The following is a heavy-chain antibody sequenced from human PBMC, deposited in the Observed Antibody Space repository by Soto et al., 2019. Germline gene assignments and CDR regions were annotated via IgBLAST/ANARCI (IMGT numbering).Heavy chain of an antibody. D-gene: IGHD6-19*01. CDR2: IYYSGST. V-gene: IGHV4-39*01. CDR3: ASIARYSSGWLFDY. J-gene: IGHJ4*02. Sequence: SETLSLTCTVSGGSISSSSYYWGWIRQPPGKGLEWIGSIYYSGSTYYNPSLKSRVTISVDTSKNQFSLKLSSVTAADTAVYYCASIARYSSGWLFDYWGQGTLVTVSS. CDR1: GGSISSSSYY.